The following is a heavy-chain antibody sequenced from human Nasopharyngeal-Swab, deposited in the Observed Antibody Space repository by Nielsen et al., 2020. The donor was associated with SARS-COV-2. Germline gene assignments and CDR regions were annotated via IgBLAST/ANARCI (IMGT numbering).Heavy chain of an antibody. CDR3: ASNPLYCSSTSCYHDAFDI. V-gene: IGHV1-18*01. J-gene: IGHJ3*02. CDR1: SYTFTSYG. D-gene: IGHD2-2*01. Sequence: ASVKVSCKASSYTFTSYGISWVRQAPGQGLEWMGWISAYNGNTNYAQKLQGRVTMTTDTSTSTAYMELRSLRSDDTAVYYCASNPLYCSSTSCYHDAFDIWGQGTMVTVSS. CDR2: ISAYNGNT.